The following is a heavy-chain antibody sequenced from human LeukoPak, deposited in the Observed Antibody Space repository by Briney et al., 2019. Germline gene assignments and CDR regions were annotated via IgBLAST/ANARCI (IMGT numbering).Heavy chain of an antibody. J-gene: IGHJ5*02. CDR2: INPNSGGT. D-gene: IGHD1-26*01. V-gene: IGHV1-2*02. CDR3: AREWEPSWYDP. Sequence: ASVKVSCKASGYTFTSYGISWVRQAPGQGLEWMGWINPNSGGTNYAQKFQGRVTMTRDTSISTAYMELSRLRSDDTAVYYCAREWEPSWYDPWGQGTLVTVSS. CDR1: GYTFTSYG.